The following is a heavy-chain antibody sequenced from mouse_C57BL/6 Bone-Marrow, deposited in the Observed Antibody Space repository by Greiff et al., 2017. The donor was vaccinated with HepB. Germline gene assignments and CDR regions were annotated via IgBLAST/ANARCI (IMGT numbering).Heavy chain of an antibody. CDR3: ARPTMIDYYAMDY. V-gene: IGHV1-82*01. CDR2: IYPGDGDT. CDR1: GYAFSSSW. J-gene: IGHJ4*01. D-gene: IGHD2-4*01. Sequence: VQLVESGPELVKPGASVKISCKASGYAFSSSWMNWVKQRPGKGLEWIGRIYPGDGDTNYNGKFKGKATLTADKSSSTAYMQLSSLTSEDSAVYFCARPTMIDYYAMDYWGQGTSVTVSS.